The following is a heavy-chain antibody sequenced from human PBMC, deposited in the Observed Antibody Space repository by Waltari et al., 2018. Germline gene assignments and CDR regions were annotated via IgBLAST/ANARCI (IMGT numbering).Heavy chain of an antibody. J-gene: IGHJ5*02. CDR2: IYYSGST. CDR1: GGSISSSSYY. Sequence: QLQLQESGPGLVKPSETLSLTCPVSGGSISSSSYYWGWIRQPPGKGLEWIGSIYYSGSTYYNPSLKSRVTISVDTSKNQCSLKLSSVTAADTAVYYCAREGPFMITFGGADNWFDPWGQGTLVTVSS. CDR3: AREGPFMITFGGADNWFDP. D-gene: IGHD3-16*01. V-gene: IGHV4-39*07.